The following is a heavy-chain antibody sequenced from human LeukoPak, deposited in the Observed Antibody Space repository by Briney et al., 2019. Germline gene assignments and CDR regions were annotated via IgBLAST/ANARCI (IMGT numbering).Heavy chain of an antibody. J-gene: IGHJ3*02. D-gene: IGHD2-2*01. V-gene: IGHV3-7*03. CDR1: GFTFSSSW. Sequence: PGGSLRLSCAAPGFTFSSSWMIWVRQAPGKGLEWVASVKEDGSETYYVDSVKGRFTISRDNSKNTLYLQMNSLRAEDTAVYYCAALSGYCSSTSCPLAFDIWGRGTMVTVSS. CDR2: VKEDGSET. CDR3: AALSGYCSSTSCPLAFDI.